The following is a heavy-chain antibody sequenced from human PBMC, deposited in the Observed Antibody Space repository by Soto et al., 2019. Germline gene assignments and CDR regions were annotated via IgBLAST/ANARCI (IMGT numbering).Heavy chain of an antibody. V-gene: IGHV2-5*01. CDR3: AHRYGGNYYRWYFDS. D-gene: IGHD1-26*01. Sequence: GPTLVNPTQTLTVTFTFSGFSLRTSLAGVGWIRQSPGKAPEWLALISWKDEKRYNPGLKSRLTITKDTSKNQVVLTMTDLDPVDTATYFCAHRYGGNYYRWYFDSWGQGTLVTVSS. CDR2: ISWKDEK. J-gene: IGHJ4*02. CDR1: GFSLRTSLAG.